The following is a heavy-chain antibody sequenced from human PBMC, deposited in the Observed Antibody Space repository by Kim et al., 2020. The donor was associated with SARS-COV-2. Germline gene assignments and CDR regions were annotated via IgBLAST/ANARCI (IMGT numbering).Heavy chain of an antibody. Sequence: GGSLRLSCAASGFTFSSYAMHWVRQAPGKGLEWVAVISYDGSNKYYADSVKGRFTISRDNSKNTLYLQMNSLRAEDTAVYYCARDTNTMVRGVIGSGYFDSWGQGTLVTVSS. V-gene: IGHV3-30*04. CDR1: GFTFSSYA. CDR3: ARDTNTMVRGVIGSGYFDS. D-gene: IGHD3-10*01. J-gene: IGHJ4*03. CDR2: ISYDGSNK.